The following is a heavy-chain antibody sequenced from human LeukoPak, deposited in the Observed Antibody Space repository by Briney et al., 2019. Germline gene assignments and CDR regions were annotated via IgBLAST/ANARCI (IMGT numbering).Heavy chain of an antibody. J-gene: IGHJ5*02. CDR3: ARPYDSSGYFYL. Sequence: SESLSLTCTVSGGSISSRSYYWSWIRQPPGKGLEWIGNIFYSGSTYYNPSLKSRVTIIVDTSKNQFSLKLSSVTAADTAVYYCARPYDSSGYFYLWGQGTLVTVSS. CDR2: IFYSGST. CDR1: GGSISSRSYY. D-gene: IGHD3-22*01. V-gene: IGHV4-39*01.